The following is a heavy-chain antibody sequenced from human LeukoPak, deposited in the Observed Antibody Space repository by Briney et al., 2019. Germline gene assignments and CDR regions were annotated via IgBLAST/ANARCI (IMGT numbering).Heavy chain of an antibody. CDR2: ISYDGSNK. CDR1: GFTFSDYW. CDR3: ARDRDSSGWYEGFDY. Sequence: GGSLRLSCAASGFTFSDYWMSWVRQAPDKGLEWVAVISYDGSNKYYADSVKGRFTISRDNSKNTLYLQMNSLRADDTAVHYCARDRDSSGWYEGFDYWGQGTLVTVSS. J-gene: IGHJ4*02. V-gene: IGHV3-30-3*01. D-gene: IGHD6-19*01.